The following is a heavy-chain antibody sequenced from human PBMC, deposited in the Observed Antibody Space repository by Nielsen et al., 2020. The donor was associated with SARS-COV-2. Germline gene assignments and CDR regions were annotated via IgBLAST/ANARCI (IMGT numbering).Heavy chain of an antibody. CDR3: ARRGGAYYDILTGYYTPPYWYFDL. CDR1: GFTVSSNY. J-gene: IGHJ2*01. D-gene: IGHD3-9*01. Sequence: GGSLRLSCAASGFTVSSNYMSWVRQAPGKGLEWVSVIYSGGSTYYADSVKGRFTISRDNSKNTLYLQMNSLRAEDTAVYYCARRGGAYYDILTGYYTPPYWYFDLWPWHPGHCLL. CDR2: IYSGGST. V-gene: IGHV3-53*01.